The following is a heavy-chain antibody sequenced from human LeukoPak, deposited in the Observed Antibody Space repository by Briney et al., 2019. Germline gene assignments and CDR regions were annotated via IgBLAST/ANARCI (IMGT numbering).Heavy chain of an antibody. CDR3: AKLSSSWFET. CDR1: GFTFSSYG. CDR2: IRYDGSNK. D-gene: IGHD6-13*01. J-gene: IGHJ5*02. V-gene: IGHV3-30*02. Sequence: PGGSLRLSCAASGFTFSSYGMHWVRQAPGKGLEWVTFIRYDGSNKYYADSVKGRFTISRDNSKNTLYLQMNSLRPEDTAVYYCAKLSSSWFETWGQGTLVTVSS.